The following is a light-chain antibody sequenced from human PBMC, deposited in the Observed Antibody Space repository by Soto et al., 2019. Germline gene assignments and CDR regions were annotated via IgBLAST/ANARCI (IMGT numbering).Light chain of an antibody. Sequence: IVLTQSQGSVSCSPGDRATLSGRASQRFYRDNVAWYKKKPGQAPKLRIYETPTRATGIPDRFSGSGSGTDFTLTISRLEPDDFAVYYSQQYGSPAPWTFGQGTKVDMK. CDR1: QRFYRDN. CDR3: QQYGSPAPWT. J-gene: IGKJ1*01. V-gene: IGKV3-20*01. CDR2: ETP.